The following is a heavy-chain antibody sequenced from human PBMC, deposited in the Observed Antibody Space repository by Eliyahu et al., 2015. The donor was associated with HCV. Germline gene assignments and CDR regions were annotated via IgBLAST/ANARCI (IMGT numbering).Heavy chain of an antibody. CDR2: INSDGXIT. V-gene: IGHV3-74*01. Sequence: EVQLXESGGGLVQPXGSLRLSCAASGFTFSSSWMHWVRXVPGKGLVWVXRINSDGXITSYADSVKGRFTISRDNAKNTLYLQMNSLRAEDSAVYYCASEIRXGYWGQGXLVTVSS. J-gene: IGHJ4*02. CDR3: ASEIRXGY. CDR1: GFTFSSSW.